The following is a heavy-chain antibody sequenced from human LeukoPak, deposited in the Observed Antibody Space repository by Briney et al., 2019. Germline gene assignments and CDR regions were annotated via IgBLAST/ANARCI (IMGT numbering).Heavy chain of an antibody. D-gene: IGHD2-15*01. CDR1: GFTFSGYS. CDR3: ARVGRGTYSGGH. J-gene: IGHJ4*02. V-gene: IGHV3-48*04. Sequence: GGSLRLSCAASGFTFSGYSMNWARQAPGKGLEWISYITSDSSLIHYADSVKGRFTISRDNADNSVYLDMNSLRVEDSAVYYCARVGRGTYSGGHWGQGTLVTVSS. CDR2: ITSDSSLI.